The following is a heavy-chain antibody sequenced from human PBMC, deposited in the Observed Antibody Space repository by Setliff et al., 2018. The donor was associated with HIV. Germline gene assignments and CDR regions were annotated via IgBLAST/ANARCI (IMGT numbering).Heavy chain of an antibody. CDR3: ARDPRSYSEIGGCYPYYFYYYIDV. J-gene: IGHJ6*03. CDR1: GYIFTDYY. Sequence: ASVKVSCKASGYIFTDYYMHSVRQAPRQGLEWMGWINPNSGDTSYEQKFQGRVTLTRDTSVTTAYMELSRLRSDDTAVYFCARDPRSYSEIGGCYPYYFYYYIDVWGKGTTVTVSS. CDR2: INPNSGDT. V-gene: IGHV1-2*02. D-gene: IGHD3-22*01.